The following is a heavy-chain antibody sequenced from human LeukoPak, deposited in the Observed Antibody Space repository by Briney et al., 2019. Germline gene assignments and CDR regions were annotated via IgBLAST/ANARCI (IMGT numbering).Heavy chain of an antibody. CDR1: GGTFSSYA. V-gene: IGHV1-69*13. CDR2: IIPIFGTA. Sequence: SVKVSCKASGGTFSSYAISWVRQAPGQGLEWMGGIIPIFGTANYAQKFQGRVSITADESTSTAYMELSSLRSEDTAVYYCAKNKYSSSWYNFDYWGQGTLVTVSS. CDR3: AKNKYSSSWYNFDY. J-gene: IGHJ4*02. D-gene: IGHD6-13*01.